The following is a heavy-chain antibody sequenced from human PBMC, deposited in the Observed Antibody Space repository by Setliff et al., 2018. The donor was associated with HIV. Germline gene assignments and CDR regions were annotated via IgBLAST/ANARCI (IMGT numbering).Heavy chain of an antibody. CDR3: ARQSTVAAAGFDF. D-gene: IGHD6-13*01. Sequence: SETLSLTCAVYGGSFSGHSWTWIRQPPGKGLEWIGEINRSGSANYNRSLKSRVTMSVDTSKRQFSLKLGSVTAADTAIYYGARQSTVAAAGFDFWGQGTLVTVSS. J-gene: IGHJ4*02. V-gene: IGHV4-34*01. CDR1: GGSFSGHS. CDR2: INRSGSA.